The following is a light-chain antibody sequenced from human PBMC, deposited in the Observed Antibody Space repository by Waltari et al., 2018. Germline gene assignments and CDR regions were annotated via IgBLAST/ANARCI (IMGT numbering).Light chain of an antibody. V-gene: IGKV3-15*01. CDR2: GAS. CDR1: RSVSSN. CDR3: QQYNNWPLT. Sequence: EIGMTQSPATLSVSPGERATLSCRASRSVSSNLAWYQQKPGQAPRLLIYGASTRATGTPARFSGSGSGTEFTLTISSLQSEDFAVYYCQQYNNWPLTFGGGNKVEIK. J-gene: IGKJ4*01.